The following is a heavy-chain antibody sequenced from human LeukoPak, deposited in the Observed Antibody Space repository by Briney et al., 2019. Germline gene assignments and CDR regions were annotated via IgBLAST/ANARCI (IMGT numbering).Heavy chain of an antibody. V-gene: IGHV4-39*01. J-gene: IGHJ4*02. CDR1: GGSTSSSSFY. CDR3: ARLRAYYYDSSGYYNFDF. Sequence: SETLSLTCTASGGSTSSSSFYWGWIRQPPGKGLECIGRISYSGRTYHNPSLQSRVTISVDTSKNQFSLRLSSVTAADTAVYYCARLRAYYYDSSGYYNFDFWGQGTLVTVSS. CDR2: ISYSGRT. D-gene: IGHD3-22*01.